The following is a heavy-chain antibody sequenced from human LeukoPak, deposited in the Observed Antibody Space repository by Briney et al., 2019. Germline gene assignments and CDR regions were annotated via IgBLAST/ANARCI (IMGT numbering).Heavy chain of an antibody. V-gene: IGHV1-2*02. CDR3: ARVVSYYYYYYMDV. CDR2: INPNSGGT. J-gene: IGHJ6*03. CDR1: GYTFTGYY. Sequence: GASVKVSCKASGYTFTGYYMHWVRQAPGQGLEWMGWINPNSGGTNYAQRFQGRVTMTRDTSISTAYMELRSLRSDDTAVYYCARVVSYYYYYYMDVWGKGTTVTVSS.